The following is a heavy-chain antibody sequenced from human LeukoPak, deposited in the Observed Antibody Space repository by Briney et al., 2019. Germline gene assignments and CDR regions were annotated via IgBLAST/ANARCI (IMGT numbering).Heavy chain of an antibody. D-gene: IGHD3-22*01. J-gene: IGHJ4*02. CDR2: INPNSGGT. CDR3: ASQQIGDSSGYYVVDY. Sequence: GASVKVSCKASGYTFTGYYMHWVRQAPGQGLEWMGWINPNSGGTNYAQKFQGRVTMTRDTSISTAYMELSRLRSDDTAVYYCASQQIGDSSGYYVVDYWGQGTLVTVSS. CDR1: GYTFTGYY. V-gene: IGHV1-2*02.